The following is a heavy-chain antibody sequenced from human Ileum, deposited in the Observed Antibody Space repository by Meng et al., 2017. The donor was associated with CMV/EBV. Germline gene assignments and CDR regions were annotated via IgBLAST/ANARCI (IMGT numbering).Heavy chain of an antibody. J-gene: IGHJ3*02. V-gene: IGHV3-9*01. CDR2: ISWNSGTI. CDR1: GFTFDDYA. CDR3: TKDISATFRGGGAFNI. D-gene: IGHD3-16*01. Sequence: GGSLRLSCTASGFTFDDYAMYWVRQAPGKGLEWVSGISWNSGTIGYVDSMKGRLTISRDNAKKSLYLQMNSLRTEDTALYYCTKDISATFRGGGAFNIWGQGTMVTVSS.